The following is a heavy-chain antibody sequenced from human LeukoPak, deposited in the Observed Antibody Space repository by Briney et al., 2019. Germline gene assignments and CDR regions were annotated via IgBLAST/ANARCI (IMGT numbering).Heavy chain of an antibody. D-gene: IGHD2/OR15-2a*01. J-gene: IGHJ4*02. V-gene: IGHV4-34*01. CDR2: INHSGST. Sequence: SETLSLTCAVYGGSFSGYYWSWIRQPPGKGLEWIGEINHSGSTNYNPSLKSRATISVDTSKNQFSLKLSSVTAADTAVYYCARVLRGATFGYWGQGTLVTVSS. CDR3: ARVLRGATFGY. CDR1: GGSFSGYY.